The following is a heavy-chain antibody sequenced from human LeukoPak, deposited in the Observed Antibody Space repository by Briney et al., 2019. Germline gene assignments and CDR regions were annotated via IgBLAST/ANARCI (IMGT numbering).Heavy chain of an antibody. D-gene: IGHD3-10*01. Sequence: SETLSLTCTVSGGSISSYYWSWIRQPPGKGLEWIGYIYYSGSTNYNSSFKSRVTISIDTSKNQFSLKLSSVTAADTAVYYCARGASFGTMVRGVIIGSYYMDVWGKGTTVTISS. CDR2: IYYSGST. J-gene: IGHJ6*03. CDR1: GGSISSYY. V-gene: IGHV4-59*08. CDR3: ARGASFGTMVRGVIIGSYYMDV.